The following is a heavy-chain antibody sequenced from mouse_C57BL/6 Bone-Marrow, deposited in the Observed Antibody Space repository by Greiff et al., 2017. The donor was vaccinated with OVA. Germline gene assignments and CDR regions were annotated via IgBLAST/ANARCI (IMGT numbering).Heavy chain of an antibody. CDR3: ARSQNSHYYGSSFFFDY. Sequence: VQLQQSGPELVKPGASVKIPCKASGYTFTDYNMDWVKQSHGKSLEWIGDINPNNGGTIYNQKFKGKATLTVDKSSSTAYMELRSLTSEDTAVYYCARSQNSHYYGSSFFFDYWGQGTTLTVSS. J-gene: IGHJ2*01. CDR2: INPNNGGT. CDR1: GYTFTDYN. D-gene: IGHD1-1*01. V-gene: IGHV1-18*01.